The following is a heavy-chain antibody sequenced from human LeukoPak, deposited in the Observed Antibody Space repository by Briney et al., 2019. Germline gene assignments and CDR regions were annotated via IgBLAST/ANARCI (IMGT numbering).Heavy chain of an antibody. Sequence: PGGSLRLSCAASGFTFSSYGMHWVRQAPGKGLEWVAVIWYDGSNKYYADSVKGRFTISRDNSKNTLYLQMNSLRAEDTAVYYCAKDNWNYPWFDPWGQGTLVTVSS. J-gene: IGHJ5*02. V-gene: IGHV3-33*06. D-gene: IGHD1-7*01. CDR1: GFTFSSYG. CDR3: AKDNWNYPWFDP. CDR2: IWYDGSNK.